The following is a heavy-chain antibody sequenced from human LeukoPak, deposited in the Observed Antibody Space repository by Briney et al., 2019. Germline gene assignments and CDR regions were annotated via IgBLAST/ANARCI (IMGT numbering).Heavy chain of an antibody. Sequence: ASVTVSYKPSVYTSTHYYMHWVGQAPGQGLEWMGWINPNSGGTNYAQKFQGRVTMTRDTSIRTAYMELSRLRSDDTAVYYCARIAEYYDSSGSLDYWGQGTLVTVSS. J-gene: IGHJ4*02. CDR1: VYTSTHYY. V-gene: IGHV1-2*02. CDR3: ARIAEYYDSSGSLDY. CDR2: INPNSGGT. D-gene: IGHD3-22*01.